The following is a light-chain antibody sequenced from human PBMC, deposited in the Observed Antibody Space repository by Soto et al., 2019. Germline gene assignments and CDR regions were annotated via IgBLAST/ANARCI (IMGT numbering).Light chain of an antibody. CDR3: QQSSEATWT. V-gene: IGKV1-39*01. CDR2: AAS. Sequence: DIQMTQSPSSLSASVGDRVTITCRASQSISSYLNWYQQKPGKAPKLLIYAASSLQSGVPSRFSGSGSGTDFTLTISSLQPEDFATYYCQQSSEATWTFGRGTKVDI. J-gene: IGKJ1*01. CDR1: QSISSY.